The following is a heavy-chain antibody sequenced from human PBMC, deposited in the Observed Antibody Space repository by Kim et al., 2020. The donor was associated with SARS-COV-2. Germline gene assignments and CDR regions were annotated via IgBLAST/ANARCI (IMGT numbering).Heavy chain of an antibody. D-gene: IGHD1-26*01. CDR2: ISYDGSNK. Sequence: GGSLRLSCAASGFTFSSYGMHWVRQAPGKGLEWVAVISYDGSNKYYADSVKGRFTISRDNSKNTLYLQMNSLRAEDTAVYYCARELVGVSYYGMDVWGQGTTVTVSS. CDR1: GFTFSSYG. CDR3: ARELVGVSYYGMDV. J-gene: IGHJ6*02. V-gene: IGHV3-33*05.